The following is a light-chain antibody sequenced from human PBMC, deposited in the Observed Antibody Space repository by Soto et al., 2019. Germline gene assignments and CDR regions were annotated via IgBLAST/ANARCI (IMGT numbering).Light chain of an antibody. CDR3: PTWGTGIVI. CDR1: SGHSNYA. V-gene: IGLV4-69*01. CDR2: LNRDGSH. J-gene: IGLJ2*01. Sequence: QLVLTQSPSASASLGASVKLTCTLSSGHSNYAIAWHQQQPEKGPRDLMKLNRDGSHSKGDGIPNRFSGSSSGAERYLTISSLQPEDEADYYCPTWGTGIVIFGGGTNLTVL.